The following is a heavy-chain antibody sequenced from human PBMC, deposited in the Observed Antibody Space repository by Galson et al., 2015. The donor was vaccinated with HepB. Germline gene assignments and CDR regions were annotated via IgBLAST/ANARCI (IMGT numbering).Heavy chain of an antibody. J-gene: IGHJ6*03. CDR3: ARDSDMDV. V-gene: IGHV1-2*06. CDR1: GGSFSSYA. CDR2: INPDGGAT. Sequence: SVKVSCKASGGSFSSYAFNWVRQVPGQRLEWMGRINPDGGATDSAQRFQDRVTLTSDTSINTAYMELRSLRPDDTAVYFCARDSDMDVWGTGTTVIVSS.